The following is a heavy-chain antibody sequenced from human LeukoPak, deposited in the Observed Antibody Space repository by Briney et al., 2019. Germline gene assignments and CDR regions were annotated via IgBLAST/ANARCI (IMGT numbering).Heavy chain of an antibody. J-gene: IGHJ6*03. CDR1: GGSFSGYY. CDR3: ARATEAYRYGYVLPRGYYYYMDV. D-gene: IGHD5-18*01. V-gene: IGHV4-34*01. Sequence: KASETLSLTCAVYGGSFSGYYWSWIRQPPGKGLEWIGEINHSGSTNYNPSLKSRVTISVDTSKNQLSLKLSSVTAADTAVYYCARATEAYRYGYVLPRGYYYYMDVWGKGTTVTVSS. CDR2: INHSGST.